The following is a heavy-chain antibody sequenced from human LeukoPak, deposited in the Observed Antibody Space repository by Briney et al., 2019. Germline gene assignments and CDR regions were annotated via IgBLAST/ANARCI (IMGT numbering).Heavy chain of an antibody. D-gene: IGHD1-26*01. CDR1: GGSFSGYY. J-gene: IGHJ5*02. V-gene: IGHV4-34*01. CDR2: INHSGST. Sequence: SETLSLTCAVYGGSFSGYYWSWIRQPPGKGLEWIGEINHSGSTNCNPSLKSRVTISVDTSKNQFSLKLSSVTAADTAVYYCARGVGATTLPGYNWFDPWGQGTRVTVSS. CDR3: ARGVGATTLPGYNWFDP.